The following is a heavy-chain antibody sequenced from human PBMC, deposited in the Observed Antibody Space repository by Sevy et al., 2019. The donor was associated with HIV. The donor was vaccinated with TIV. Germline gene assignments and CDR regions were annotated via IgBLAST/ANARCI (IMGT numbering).Heavy chain of an antibody. D-gene: IGHD3-22*01. CDR1: GFTFSSYA. CDR3: ARNSGGPIIVVVITYFDY. V-gene: IGHV3-30-3*01. Sequence: QLGGPLRLSCAASGFTFSSYAMHWVRQAPGKGLEWVAVISYDGSNKYYADSVKGRFTISRDNSKNTLYLQMNSLRAEDTAVYYCARNSGGPIIVVVITYFDYWGQGTLVTVSS. CDR2: ISYDGSNK. J-gene: IGHJ4*02.